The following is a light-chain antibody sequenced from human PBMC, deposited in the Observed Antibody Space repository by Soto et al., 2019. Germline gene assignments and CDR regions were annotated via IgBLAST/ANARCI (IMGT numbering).Light chain of an antibody. CDR3: QQYGSSLWT. CDR2: GAS. V-gene: IGKV3-20*01. J-gene: IGKJ1*01. CDR1: QSVSSSY. Sequence: EIVLTQSPGTLSLSPGERATLSCRASQSVSSSYLAWYQQKPGQAPRLLIYGASSRATGIPDRFSGSGSGTDFTLTISRREPEDFAVYYCQQYGSSLWTFGQGTKVEIK.